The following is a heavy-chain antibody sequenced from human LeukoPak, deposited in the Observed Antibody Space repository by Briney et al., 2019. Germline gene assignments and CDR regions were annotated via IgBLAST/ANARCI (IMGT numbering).Heavy chain of an antibody. V-gene: IGHV3-48*03. CDR1: GFTFSSHW. CDR3: TSGSSSVGY. Sequence: SGGSLRLSCTASGFTFSSHWMTWVRQPPGKGLEWVSYITNSGNSKSYADSVKGRFTISRDNARNSLSLHMNSLRAEDTAIYYCTSGSSSVGYWGQGILVTVSS. CDR2: ITNSGNSK. J-gene: IGHJ4*02. D-gene: IGHD6-6*01.